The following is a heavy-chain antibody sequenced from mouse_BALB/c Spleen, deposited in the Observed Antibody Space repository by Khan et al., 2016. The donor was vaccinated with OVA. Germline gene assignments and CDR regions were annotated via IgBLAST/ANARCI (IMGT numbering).Heavy chain of an antibody. CDR2: ISSGGSYT. V-gene: IGHV5-6-4*01. J-gene: IGHJ1*01. D-gene: IGHD2-1*01. Sequence: EVQLVESGGDLVKPGGSLKLSCAASGFTFSSYTMSWVRQTPEKRLEWVATISSGGSYTYYPDSVKGRFTISRDNAKNTLYLQMSSLKSEDTAMYYCTSDGNYAHWYFDVWGAGTTVTVSS. CDR3: TSDGNYAHWYFDV. CDR1: GFTFSSYT.